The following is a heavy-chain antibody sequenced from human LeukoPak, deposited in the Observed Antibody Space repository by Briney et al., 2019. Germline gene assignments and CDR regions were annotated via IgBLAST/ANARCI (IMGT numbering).Heavy chain of an antibody. J-gene: IGHJ4*02. V-gene: IGHV4-59*01. CDR2: IYYSGST. CDR1: GGSISSYY. CDR3: ARGSYSSSWYDY. Sequence: SETLSLTCTVSGGSISSYYWSWIRQPPGKGLEWIGYIYYSGSTNHNPSLKSRVTISVDTSKNQFSLKLSSVTAADTAVYYCARGSYSSSWYDYWGQGTLVTVSS. D-gene: IGHD6-13*01.